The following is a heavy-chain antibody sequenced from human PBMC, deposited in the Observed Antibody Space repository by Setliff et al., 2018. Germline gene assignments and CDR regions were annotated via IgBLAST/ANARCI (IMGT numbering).Heavy chain of an antibody. CDR2: IYTRGST. V-gene: IGHV4-61*09. D-gene: IGHD3-10*01. CDR3: AKATGFGELFI. J-gene: IGHJ4*02. CDR1: GDSITSGSYY. Sequence: PSETLSLTCTVSGDSITSGSYYWSWIRQPAGKGLEWIGQIYTRGSTNENPSLKSRVTISVDTSKNQVSLRLTSVTAADTAIYYCAKATGFGELFIWGQGTVVTVS.